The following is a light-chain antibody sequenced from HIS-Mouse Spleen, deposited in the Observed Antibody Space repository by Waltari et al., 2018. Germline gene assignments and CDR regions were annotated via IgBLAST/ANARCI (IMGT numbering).Light chain of an antibody. Sequence: DIQMTQSPSTLSASVGDRVPITCRASQSISSWLAWYQQKPGKAPKLLIYKASSLESGVPPRFSGSGSGTEFTLTISSLQPDDFATYYCQQYNSYIFTFGPGTKVDIK. CDR2: KAS. V-gene: IGKV1-5*03. CDR1: QSISSW. CDR3: QQYNSYIFT. J-gene: IGKJ3*01.